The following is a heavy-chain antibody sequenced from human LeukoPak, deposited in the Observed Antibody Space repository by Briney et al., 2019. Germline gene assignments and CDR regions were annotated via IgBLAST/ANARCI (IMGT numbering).Heavy chain of an antibody. CDR2: IYHSGSA. V-gene: IGHV4-38-2*02. CDR1: GYPISSGYY. D-gene: IGHD3-22*01. J-gene: IGHJ4*02. CDR3: ARDGPTYYYDNSGHYYDY. Sequence: SETLSLTCGVSGYPISSGYYWGWIRQPPGKGLEWIGSIYHSGSAYYNPSLKSRVTISVDTSKNQFSLKLSSVTAADTAVYYCARDGPTYYYDNSGHYYDYWGQGTLVTVSS.